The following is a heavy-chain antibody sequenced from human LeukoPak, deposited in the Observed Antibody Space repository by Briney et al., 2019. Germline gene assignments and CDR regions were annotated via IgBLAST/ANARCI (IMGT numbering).Heavy chain of an antibody. D-gene: IGHD3-10*01. J-gene: IGHJ6*03. CDR1: GYTFTSYY. Sequence: AASVKVSCKASGYTFTSYYMHWVRQAPGQGLEWMGIINPSGGSTNNAQKFQGRVTVTRDTSTSTVYMGLSSLRFEDTAVYYCAREPRYYYGSGSHSRYYYMDVWGKGTTVTVSS. CDR3: AREPRYYYGSGSHSRYYYMDV. CDR2: INPSGGST. V-gene: IGHV1-46*01.